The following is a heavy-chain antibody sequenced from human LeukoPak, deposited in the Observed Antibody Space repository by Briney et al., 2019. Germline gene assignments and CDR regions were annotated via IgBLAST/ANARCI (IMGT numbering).Heavy chain of an antibody. CDR3: TRDRSRAEDD. V-gene: IGHV3-7*01. J-gene: IGHJ4*02. CDR1: GFTFSGHW. CDR2: INQGGSDK. D-gene: IGHD1-14*01. Sequence: GGSLRLSCAASGFTFSGHWMSWVRQATGKGLEWVTNINQGGSDKYYVDSVKGRFTISRDNANNLLYLQMNSLRGEDTAVYYCTRDRSRAEDDWGQGTLVTVSS.